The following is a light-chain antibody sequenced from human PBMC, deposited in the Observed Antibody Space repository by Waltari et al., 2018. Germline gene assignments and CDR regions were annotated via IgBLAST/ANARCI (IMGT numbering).Light chain of an antibody. CDR3: QHHTKWLWT. Sequence: IAVTQSAVTLSLSPGDSATLSCRASQNVTTDLARFQQKLGQTTRLIIYDESTRATEIPARFSGSGSGTDFTLTINSMRSEDFAKYYGQHHTKWLWTFGQGTRVEI. V-gene: IGKV3-15*01. CDR2: DES. CDR1: QNVTTD. J-gene: IGKJ1*01.